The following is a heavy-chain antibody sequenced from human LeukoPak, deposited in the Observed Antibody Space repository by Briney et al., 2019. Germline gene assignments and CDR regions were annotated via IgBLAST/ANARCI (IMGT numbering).Heavy chain of an antibody. V-gene: IGHV4-59*01. CDR2: VYYSGST. J-gene: IGHJ4*02. CDR1: GGSISNYY. D-gene: IGHD2-2*01. CDR3: ARSKYHLLY. Sequence: TSETLSLTCPVSGGSISNYYWTWIRQPPGKGLEWIRYVYYSGSTNYNPSLKSRVTISVDTSKNQFSLKLSSVTAADTAVYYCARSKYHLLYWGQGTLVTVSS.